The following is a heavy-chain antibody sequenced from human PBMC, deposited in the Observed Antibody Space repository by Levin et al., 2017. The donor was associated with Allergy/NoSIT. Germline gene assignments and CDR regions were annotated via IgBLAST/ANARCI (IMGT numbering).Heavy chain of an antibody. Sequence: ASVKVSCKASGYSFTGYYMHWVRQAPGQGLEWMRRINPNSGDTDYAQKFQGRVTMTRDTSISTAYMELRRLRSDDPAVYYCARSLGVTREYWGQGTLVTVSS. CDR3: ARSLGVTREY. V-gene: IGHV1-2*06. D-gene: IGHD2-21*02. CDR1: GYSFTGYY. CDR2: INPNSGDT. J-gene: IGHJ4*02.